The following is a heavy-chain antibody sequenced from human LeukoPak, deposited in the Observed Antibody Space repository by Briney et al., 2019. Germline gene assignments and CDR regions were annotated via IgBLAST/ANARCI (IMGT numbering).Heavy chain of an antibody. J-gene: IGHJ3*02. V-gene: IGHV1-69*13. Sequence: GASVKVSCKASGGTFNSYAISWVRQAPGQGLEWMGGIIPIFGTPKYAQKYQGRVTVTADESTSTAYMELSSLTSEDTAVYYCVKELKLTQLSSTRLEQWLVTRALDIWGQGRMVTVSS. D-gene: IGHD6-19*01. CDR2: IIPIFGTP. CDR3: VKELKLTQLSSTRLEQWLVTRALDI. CDR1: GGTFNSYA.